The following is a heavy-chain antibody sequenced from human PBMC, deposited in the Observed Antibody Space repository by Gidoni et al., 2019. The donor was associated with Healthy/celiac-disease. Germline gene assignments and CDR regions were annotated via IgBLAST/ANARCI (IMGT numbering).Heavy chain of an antibody. D-gene: IGHD6-19*01. V-gene: IGHV3-33*01. Sequence: QVQLVSSGGGVVQPGRSMRLSCAACGFTFSSYGMHWVRQDPGKGLEWLAVIGYDGSNKDYADSVKGRFTISRDNSKNTLYLQMNSLRAEDTAVYYCAPEPVAGGYWGQGTLVTVSS. CDR1: GFTFSSYG. J-gene: IGHJ4*02. CDR3: APEPVAGGY. CDR2: IGYDGSNK.